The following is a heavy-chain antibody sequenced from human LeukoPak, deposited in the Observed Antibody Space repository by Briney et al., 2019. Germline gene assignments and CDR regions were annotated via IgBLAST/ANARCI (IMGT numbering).Heavy chain of an antibody. CDR1: GFTFSSYS. J-gene: IGHJ4*02. V-gene: IGHV3-21*01. Sequence: GGSLRLSCAASGFTFSSYSMNWVRQAPGKGLEWVSSISSSSSYIYYADSVKGRFTISRDNAKNSLYLQMNSLGAEDTAVYSCARAGGSSWPFDHWGQGTLVTVSS. D-gene: IGHD6-13*01. CDR3: ARAGGSSWPFDH. CDR2: ISSSSSYI.